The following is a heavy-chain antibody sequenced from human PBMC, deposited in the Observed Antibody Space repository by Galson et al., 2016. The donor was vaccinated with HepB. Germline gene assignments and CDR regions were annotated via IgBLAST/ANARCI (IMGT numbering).Heavy chain of an antibody. CDR1: GFTFSSYS. CDR2: ISSSSSYI. CDR3: ASGGLRFLEWHQLNYDY. D-gene: IGHD3-3*01. Sequence: SLRLSCAASGFTFSSYSMHWVRQAPGKGLEWVSSISSSSSYIYYADSVKGRFTISRDNAKNSLYLQMNSLRAEDTAVYYCASGGLRFLEWHQLNYDYWGQGTLVTVSS. J-gene: IGHJ4*02. V-gene: IGHV3-21*01.